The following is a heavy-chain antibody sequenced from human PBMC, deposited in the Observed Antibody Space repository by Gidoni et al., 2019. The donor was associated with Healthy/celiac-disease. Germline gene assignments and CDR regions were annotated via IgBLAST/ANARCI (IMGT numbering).Heavy chain of an antibody. Sequence: EVQLVESGGGLVQPGGSLRLSCAASGFTLSSYEMNWVRQAPGKGLELVSYISSSGSTIYYADSVKGRFTISRDNAKNSLYLQMNSLRAEDTAVYYCARVPTLGYYYYGMDVWGQGTTVTVSS. V-gene: IGHV3-48*03. CDR3: ARVPTLGYYYYGMDV. J-gene: IGHJ6*02. CDR2: ISSSGSTI. CDR1: GFTLSSYE.